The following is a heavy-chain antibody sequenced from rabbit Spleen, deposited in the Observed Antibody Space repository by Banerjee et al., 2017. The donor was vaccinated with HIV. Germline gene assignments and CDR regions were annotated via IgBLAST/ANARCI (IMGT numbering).Heavy chain of an antibody. CDR3: ARDGAGGSYFAL. V-gene: IGHV1S40*01. CDR1: GFSFSSRDY. CDR2: IDPVFGIT. J-gene: IGHJ4*01. Sequence: QSLEESGGDLVKPGASLTLTCTASGFSFSSRDYMNWVRQAPGKGLEWIGYIDPVFGITYYASWVNGRFSISRENAQNTVFLQMTSLTAADTATYFCARDGAGGSYFALWGPGTLVTVS. D-gene: IGHD8-1*01.